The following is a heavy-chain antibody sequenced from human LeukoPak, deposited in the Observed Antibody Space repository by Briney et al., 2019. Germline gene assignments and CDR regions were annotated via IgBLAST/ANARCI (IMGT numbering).Heavy chain of an antibody. V-gene: IGHV4-39*07. D-gene: IGHD3-10*01. CDR3: ARDGGEVDY. CDR2: IYYSGST. Sequence: SETLSLTCTVSGGSISSSSYYWGWIRQPPGKGLEWIGSIYYSGSTYYNPSLKSRVTISVDTSKNQFSLKLSSVTAADTAVYYCARDGGEVDYWGQGTLVTVSS. J-gene: IGHJ4*02. CDR1: GGSISSSSYY.